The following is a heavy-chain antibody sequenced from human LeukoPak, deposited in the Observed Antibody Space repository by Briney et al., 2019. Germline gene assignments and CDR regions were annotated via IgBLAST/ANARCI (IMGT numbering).Heavy chain of an antibody. Sequence: PSETLSLTCTVSGGSLSSFYWSWIRQAPGKGLEWIAYVYYSGSTNYNPSLRSRVTISIDASKNQFSLKLSSVTAADTAVYYCARGKNRGGYNYIWFDPWGQGTLVTVSS. J-gene: IGHJ5*02. D-gene: IGHD5-24*01. CDR1: GGSLSSFY. V-gene: IGHV4-59*12. CDR3: ARGKNRGGYNYIWFDP. CDR2: VYYSGST.